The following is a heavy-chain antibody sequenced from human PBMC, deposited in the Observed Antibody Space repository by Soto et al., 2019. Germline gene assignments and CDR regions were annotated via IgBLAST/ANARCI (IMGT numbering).Heavy chain of an antibody. CDR3: ARHSPPMYDILTGTTLDPYYGMDV. D-gene: IGHD3-9*01. V-gene: IGHV4-59*08. J-gene: IGHJ6*02. Sequence: PSETLSLTCSVSGGSISSYYWSWIRQPPGKGLEWIGYIYYSVSTNYNPSPKSRVTISVDTAKNQFSLKLSSVTAADTAVYYCARHSPPMYDILTGTTLDPYYGMDVWGQGTTVT. CDR2: IYYSVST. CDR1: GGSISSYY.